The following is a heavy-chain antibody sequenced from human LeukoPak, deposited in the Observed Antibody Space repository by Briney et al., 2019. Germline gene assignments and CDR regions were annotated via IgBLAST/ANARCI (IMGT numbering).Heavy chain of an antibody. CDR3: ARAYYFDY. Sequence: SEALSLTCAVYGGSFSGYYWSWIRQPPGRGLEWIGEINHSGSTNYNPSLKSRVTISVDTSKNQFSLKLSSVTAADTAVYYCARAYYFDYWGQGTLVTVSS. V-gene: IGHV4-34*01. CDR1: GGSFSGYY. CDR2: INHSGST. J-gene: IGHJ4*02.